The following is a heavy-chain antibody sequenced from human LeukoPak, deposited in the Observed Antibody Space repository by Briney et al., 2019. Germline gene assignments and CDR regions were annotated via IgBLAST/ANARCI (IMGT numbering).Heavy chain of an antibody. J-gene: IGHJ4*02. CDR2: IYSGGGT. D-gene: IGHD5-18*01. CDR1: GFTVSSTY. V-gene: IGHV3-53*01. Sequence: GGSLRLSCAASGFTVSSTYMSWARQAPGKGLEWVSVIYSGGGTYYADSVKGRFTISRDNSKNMLYLQMNSLRAEDTAVYYCARRYSYGSFDYWGQGTLVTVSS. CDR3: ARRYSYGSFDY.